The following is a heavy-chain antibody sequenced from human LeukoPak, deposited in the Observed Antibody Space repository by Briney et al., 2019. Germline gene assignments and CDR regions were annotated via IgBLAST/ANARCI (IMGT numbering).Heavy chain of an antibody. CDR2: IDPSDSYT. CDR1: GYSFTSYW. D-gene: IGHD6-13*01. CDR3: ARRVAAADNWFDP. J-gene: IGHJ5*02. Sequence: KPGESLKISCKGSGYSFTSYWISWVGQMPGKGLEWMGRIDPSDSYTNYSPSFQGHVTISADKSISTAYLQWSSLKASDTAMYYCARRVAAADNWFDPWGQGTLVTVSS. V-gene: IGHV5-10-1*01.